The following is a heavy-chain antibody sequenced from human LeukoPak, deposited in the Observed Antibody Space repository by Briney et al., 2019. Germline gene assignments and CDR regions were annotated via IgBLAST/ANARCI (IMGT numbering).Heavy chain of an antibody. CDR1: GFTFSSHG. CDR2: ISGSGGST. D-gene: IGHD3-10*01. V-gene: IGHV3-23*01. J-gene: IGHJ4*02. Sequence: GGTLRLSCAASGFTFSSHGMSWVRQAPGRGLEWVSAISGSGGSTNYADSARGQFTIHRDNSKNTLYLKMNSLRAEDTAVYYCATLLWFGEFDYWGQGTLVTVSS. CDR3: ATLLWFGEFDY.